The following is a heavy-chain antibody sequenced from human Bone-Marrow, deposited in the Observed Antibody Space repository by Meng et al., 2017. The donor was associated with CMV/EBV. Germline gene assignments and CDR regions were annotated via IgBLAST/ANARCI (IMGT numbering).Heavy chain of an antibody. J-gene: IGHJ3*02. CDR2: INSDGSST. V-gene: IGHV3-74*01. Sequence: GGSLRLSCAASGFTFSSYWMHWVHQVPGKGLGWVSRINSDGSSTSYADSVKGRFTISRDNAKNTLYLQMNSLRAEDTAVYYCARVRGWGSSTCCFIDAFDIWGQGTMVTVSS. CDR1: GFTFSSYW. D-gene: IGHD2-2*01. CDR3: ARVRGWGSSTCCFIDAFDI.